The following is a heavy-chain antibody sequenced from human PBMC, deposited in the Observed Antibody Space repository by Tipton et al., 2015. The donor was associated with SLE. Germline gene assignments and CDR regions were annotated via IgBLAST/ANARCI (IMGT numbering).Heavy chain of an antibody. V-gene: IGHV1-69*08. J-gene: IGHJ3*02. CDR1: GGTFSSYT. CDR2: IIPILGTA. CDR3: ARPRDLLGTTYAFDI. Sequence: QSGAEVKKPGSSVKVSCKASGGTFSSYTISWVRQAPGQGLEWMGRIIPILGTANYAQKFQGRVTITADKSTSTAYMELSSLRSEDTAVYYCARPRDLLGTTYAFDIWGQGTMVTVSS. D-gene: IGHD1-1*01.